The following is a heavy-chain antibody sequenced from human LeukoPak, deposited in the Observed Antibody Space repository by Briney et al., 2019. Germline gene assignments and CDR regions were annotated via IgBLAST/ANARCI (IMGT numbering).Heavy chain of an antibody. D-gene: IGHD6-19*01. J-gene: IGHJ4*02. Sequence: GASVKVSCKASGFTFTRYGITWVRQAPGQGLEWMGWISGYNGDTDYAQKLQGRVTMTRDTSTSTVYMELRSLSSDDTAVYYCARDPTNTSGRYAHFDYWGQGTQVTVSS. CDR1: GFTFTRYG. CDR2: ISGYNGDT. V-gene: IGHV1-18*04. CDR3: ARDPTNTSGRYAHFDY.